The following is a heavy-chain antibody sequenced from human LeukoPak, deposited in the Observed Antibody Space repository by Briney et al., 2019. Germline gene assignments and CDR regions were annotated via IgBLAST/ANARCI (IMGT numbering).Heavy chain of an antibody. Sequence: GGSLRLSCAVSGFTLGGYWMTWVRQAPGRGLEWVANINEDGSGKYYVDSVKGRFTVSRDNAKSSLYLQMNSLRVEDTAVYYCARDRPGSGGFDPWGQGTLVTVSS. J-gene: IGHJ5*02. CDR3: ARDRPGSGGFDP. V-gene: IGHV3-7*01. CDR2: INEDGSGK. CDR1: GFTLGGYW.